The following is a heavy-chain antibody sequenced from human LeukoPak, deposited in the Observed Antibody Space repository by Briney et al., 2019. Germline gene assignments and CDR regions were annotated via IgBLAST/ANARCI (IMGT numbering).Heavy chain of an antibody. D-gene: IGHD4/OR15-4a*01. V-gene: IGHV3-64D*09. CDR3: VRFYGGRYFDL. J-gene: IGHJ2*01. CDR2: INSNGGNT. Sequence: GGSLRLSCSASGFTFSDYAMHWVRQAPGKGLEYVSAINSNGGNTYYTDSVKGRFTISRDNSKSTLYLQMSSLRSEDTAVYYCVRFYGGRYFDLWGRGTLVTVSS. CDR1: GFTFSDYA.